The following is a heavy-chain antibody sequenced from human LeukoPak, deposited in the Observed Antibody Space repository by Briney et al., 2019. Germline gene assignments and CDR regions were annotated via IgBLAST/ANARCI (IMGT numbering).Heavy chain of an antibody. D-gene: IGHD6-13*01. CDR1: GGSVSTYY. J-gene: IGHJ4*02. CDR2: IYTSGST. Sequence: SETLSLTCTVSGGSVSTYYWSCIRQPPGKGREGIGYIYTSGSTNYNPSLKSRVTISVDTSKNQFSLKLSSVTAEDTAVYYCGRHHRSRWYFDYWGQGTLVTVSS. V-gene: IGHV4-4*09. CDR3: GRHHRSRWYFDY.